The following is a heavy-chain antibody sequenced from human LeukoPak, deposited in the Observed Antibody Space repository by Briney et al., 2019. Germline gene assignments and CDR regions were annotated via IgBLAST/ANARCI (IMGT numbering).Heavy chain of an antibody. J-gene: IGHJ6*02. CDR2: IKQDGSEK. D-gene: IGHD6-25*01. V-gene: IGHV3-7*01. CDR3: ARDLGQRHYYGMDV. Sequence: PGGSLRLSCAASGFTFSSYWMSWVRQAPGKGLEWVANIKQDGSEKYYVDSVKGRFTISRDNAKNSLYLQMNSLRAEDTAVYYCARDLGQRHYYGMDVWGQGTTVTVSS. CDR1: GFTFSSYW.